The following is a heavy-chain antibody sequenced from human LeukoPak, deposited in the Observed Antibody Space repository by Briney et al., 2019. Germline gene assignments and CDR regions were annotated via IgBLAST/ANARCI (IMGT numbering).Heavy chain of an antibody. CDR3: ARVEDTATRGFYFDY. V-gene: IGHV3-48*03. CDR2: ISSGGTTI. J-gene: IGHJ4*02. CDR1: GGSLSPYY. Sequence: LSLTCTVSGGSLSPYYWNWVRQAPGKGLEWVSYISSGGTTIYYADSVKGRFTISRDNAKNSLYLQMNSLRAEDTAVYYCARVEDTATRGFYFDYWGQGTLVTVSS. D-gene: IGHD5-18*01.